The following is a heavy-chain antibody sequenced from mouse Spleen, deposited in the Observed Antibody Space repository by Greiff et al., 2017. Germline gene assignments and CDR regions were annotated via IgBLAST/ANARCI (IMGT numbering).Heavy chain of an antibody. D-gene: IGHD4-1*01. CDR2: ISSGSSTI. CDR3: ARSGELTGTAWFAY. J-gene: IGHJ3*01. V-gene: IGHV5-17*02. Sequence: EVHLVESGGGLVQPGGSRKLSCAASGFTFSSFGMHWVRQAPEKGLEWVAYISSGSSTIYYADTVKGRFTISRDNPKNTLFLQMTSLRSEDTAMYYCARSGELTGTAWFAYWGQGTLVTVSA. CDR1: GFTFSSFG.